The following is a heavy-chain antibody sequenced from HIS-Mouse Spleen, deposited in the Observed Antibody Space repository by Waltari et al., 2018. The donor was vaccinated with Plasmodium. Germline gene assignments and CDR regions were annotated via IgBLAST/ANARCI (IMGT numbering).Heavy chain of an antibody. CDR2: ISDYKGNT. CDR1: GYTFIRYG. Sequence: QVQLVQSGAEVKKPGASVKVSCKASGYTFIRYGISWVRQAPGQGLEWMGWISDYKGNTEYAQKLQGRVSMTTATSTSTAEMELRSLRYDDTAVYYCARGSAGDAFDIWGQGTMVTVSS. V-gene: IGHV1-18*01. J-gene: IGHJ3*02. D-gene: IGHD6-19*01. CDR3: ARGSAGDAFDI.